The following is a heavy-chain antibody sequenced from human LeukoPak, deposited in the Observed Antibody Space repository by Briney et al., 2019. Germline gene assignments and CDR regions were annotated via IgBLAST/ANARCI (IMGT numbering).Heavy chain of an antibody. J-gene: IGHJ6*03. D-gene: IGHD1-1*01. CDR2: IYYSGST. Sequence: SETLSLTCTVSGGSISSYYWSRIRQPPGKGLEWIGYIYYSGSTNYNPSLKSRVTISVDTSKNQFSLKLSSVTAADTAVYYCARVTTRINYYYYYMDVWGKGTTVTVSS. CDR3: ARVTTRINYYYYYMDV. CDR1: GGSISSYY. V-gene: IGHV4-59*01.